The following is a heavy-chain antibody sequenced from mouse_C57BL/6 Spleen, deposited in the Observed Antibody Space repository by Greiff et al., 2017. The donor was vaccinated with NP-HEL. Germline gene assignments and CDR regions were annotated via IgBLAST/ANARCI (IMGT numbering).Heavy chain of an antibody. CDR2: ISSGSSTI. CDR1: GFTFSDYG. CDR3: TRPLMDY. V-gene: IGHV5-17*01. J-gene: IGHJ4*01. Sequence: EVKLVESGGGLVKPGGSLKLSCAASGFTFSDYGMHWVRQAPETGLEWVAYISSGSSTIYYADTVKGRFTIARDNAKNTLFLQRTSLRSEDTAMYYCTRPLMDYWGQGTSVTVSS.